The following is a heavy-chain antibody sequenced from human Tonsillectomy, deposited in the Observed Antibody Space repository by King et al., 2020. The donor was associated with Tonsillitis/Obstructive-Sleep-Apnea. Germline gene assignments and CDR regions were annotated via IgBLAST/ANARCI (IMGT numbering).Heavy chain of an antibody. D-gene: IGHD6-19*01. V-gene: IGHV3-7*04. CDR3: ARSRLAVTHTGVSFRY. Sequence: VQLVESGGGLVQRGGSLRLSCAASGFTFSNYWMSWVRQAPGKGLEWVANIKQDGSEKYFVDSVKGRFTISRDNAKKSLYLQMNSLRAEDTAVYYCARSRLAVTHTGVSFRYWGQGTLVTVSS. CDR1: GFTFSNYW. J-gene: IGHJ4*02. CDR2: IKQDGSEK.